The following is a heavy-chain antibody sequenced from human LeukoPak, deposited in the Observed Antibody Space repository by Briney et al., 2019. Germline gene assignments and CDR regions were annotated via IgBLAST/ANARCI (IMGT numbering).Heavy chain of an antibody. J-gene: IGHJ4*02. CDR2: VYYSGTT. CDR3: ARQLLIAVSDF. V-gene: IGHV4-39*01. Sequence: SGTLSLTCTVSGGSLSSSNYYWGWTRQPPGKGLEWIGSVYYSGTTHYNPSLKSRVTISVDTSKKQFSLKLTSVTAADTAVYYCARQLLIAVSDFWGQGTLVTVSS. D-gene: IGHD6-19*01. CDR1: GGSLSSSNYY.